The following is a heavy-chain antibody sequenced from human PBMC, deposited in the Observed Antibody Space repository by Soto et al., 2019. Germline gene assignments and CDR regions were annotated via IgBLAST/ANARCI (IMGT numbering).Heavy chain of an antibody. J-gene: IGHJ4*02. CDR1: GFTFRSYS. V-gene: IGHV3-30-3*01. CDR2: ISNAGDDK. D-gene: IGHD4-17*01. CDR3: ARPTVPTYNSYFDY. Sequence: GGSLRLSCAASGFTFRSYSMHWVRQAPGKGLEWVAVISNAGDDKHYADSVKGRFTISRDNSKNTLYLQMDSLRTDDSAVFYCARPTVPTYNSYFDYWGQGTLVTLSS.